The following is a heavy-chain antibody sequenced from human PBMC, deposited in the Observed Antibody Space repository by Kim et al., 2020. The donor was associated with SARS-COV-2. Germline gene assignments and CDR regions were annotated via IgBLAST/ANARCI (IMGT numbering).Heavy chain of an antibody. J-gene: IGHJ4*02. CDR3: ARSTDIWKWLAPFDY. D-gene: IGHD6-19*01. V-gene: IGHV1-46*01. Sequence: ASVKVSCKASGYTFSSYYMHWLRQAPGQGLEWIGIINANGGSTTYAQKFQGRVTMTRDTSTSTVYLELTSLRSEDTAMYYCARSTDIWKWLAPFDYWGQGTLVTVSS. CDR1: GYTFSSYY. CDR2: INANGGST.